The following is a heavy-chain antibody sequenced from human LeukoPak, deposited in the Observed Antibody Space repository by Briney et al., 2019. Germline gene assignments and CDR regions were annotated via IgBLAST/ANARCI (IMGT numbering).Heavy chain of an antibody. CDR2: INHSGST. Sequence: SETLSLTCAVYGGSFSGYYWSWIRQPPGKGLEWIGEINHSGSTNYNPSLKSRVTISVETSKNQFSLKLSSVTAADTAVYYCARGRGGYSGSPRGFDYWGQGTLVTVSS. V-gene: IGHV4-34*01. CDR3: ARGRGGYSGSPRGFDY. J-gene: IGHJ4*02. CDR1: GGSFSGYY. D-gene: IGHD1-26*01.